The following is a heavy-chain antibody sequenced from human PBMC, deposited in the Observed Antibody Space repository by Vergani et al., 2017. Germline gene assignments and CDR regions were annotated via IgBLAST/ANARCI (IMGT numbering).Heavy chain of an antibody. D-gene: IGHD1-14*01. Sequence: EVQLVESGGGIVKPGGSLRLSCVASGFSFRNAWMNWVRRTPGKGLEWVGRIKSTFDRGTTDYAAAVKGIFTISRDDSKNTLFLQMNGLKTEDIGVYYCTTDPRYWGAGSCYWLRNHHYYGMDVWGQGTTVTVSS. CDR3: TTDPRYWGAGSCYWLRNHHYYGMDV. CDR1: GFSFRNAW. CDR2: IKSTFDRGTT. V-gene: IGHV3-15*07. J-gene: IGHJ6*02.